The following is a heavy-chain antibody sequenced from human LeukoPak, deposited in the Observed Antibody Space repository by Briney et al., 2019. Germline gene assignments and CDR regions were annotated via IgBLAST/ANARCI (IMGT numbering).Heavy chain of an antibody. V-gene: IGHV3-23*01. CDR3: AKGRYYYDSSDAFDI. D-gene: IGHD3-22*01. Sequence: GGSLRLSCAASGFTFSSYAMSWVRQAPGKGLEWVSAISGSGGGTYYADSVKGRLTISRDNSKNTLFLQMNSLRAEDTAVYYCAKGRYYYDSSDAFDIWGQGTMVTVSS. J-gene: IGHJ3*02. CDR2: ISGSGGGT. CDR1: GFTFSSYA.